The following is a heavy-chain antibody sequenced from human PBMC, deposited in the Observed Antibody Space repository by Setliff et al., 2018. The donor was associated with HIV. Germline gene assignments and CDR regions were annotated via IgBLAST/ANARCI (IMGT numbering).Heavy chain of an antibody. J-gene: IGHJ4*02. CDR2: VYYNGDT. CDR3: ARAPGVTPFDH. CDR1: GGSISSGGYY. V-gene: IGHV4-31*03. D-gene: IGHD2-21*02. Sequence: KPSETLSLTCTVSGGSISSGGYYWSWIRQHPEKGLEWIGYVYYNGDTYYNPSLKSRVTLSVDTSKNQFSLNLSSVTAADTAVYYCARAPGVTPFDHWGPGTLVTVS.